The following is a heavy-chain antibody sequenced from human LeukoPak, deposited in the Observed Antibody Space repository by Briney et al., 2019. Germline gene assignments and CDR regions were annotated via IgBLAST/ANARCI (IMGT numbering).Heavy chain of an antibody. CDR2: ISYDENNK. V-gene: IGHV3-30-3*01. Sequence: GGSLRLSCAASGFTFSSYAMSWVRQAPFKGLEWVALISYDENNKYYADSVKGRFTISRDISKNTLYLQMDSLRTEDTALYYCARVGEARERYRSIDYWGQGTVVTVSS. J-gene: IGHJ4*02. CDR3: ARVGEARERYRSIDY. D-gene: IGHD3-10*01. CDR1: GFTFSSYA.